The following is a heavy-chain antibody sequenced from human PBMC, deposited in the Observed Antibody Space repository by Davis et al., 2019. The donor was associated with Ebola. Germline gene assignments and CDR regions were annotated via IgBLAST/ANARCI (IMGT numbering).Heavy chain of an antibody. CDR2: IYIGGST. Sequence: GESLKISCAASGFTVSSNYMSWVRQAPGKGLEWVSVIYIGGSTYYADSVKGRFTISRDNSKNTLYLQMNSLRAEDTAVYYCARVETDYGMDVWGQGTTVTVSS. V-gene: IGHV3-53*01. CDR1: GFTVSSNY. J-gene: IGHJ6*02. D-gene: IGHD5-24*01. CDR3: ARVETDYGMDV.